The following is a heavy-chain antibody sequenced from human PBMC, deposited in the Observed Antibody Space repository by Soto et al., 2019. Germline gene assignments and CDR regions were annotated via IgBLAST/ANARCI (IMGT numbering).Heavy chain of an antibody. D-gene: IGHD3-10*01. J-gene: IGHJ5*02. V-gene: IGHV4-31*02. CDR2: IYNSGST. Sequence: GKGLEWIGYIYNSGSTYYNPSLKSRVTISVDTSKNQFSLKLSSVTAADTAVYSCPSGITIVRGFFYSPSFAPWGQGTVAT. CDR3: PSGITIVRGFFYSPSFAP.